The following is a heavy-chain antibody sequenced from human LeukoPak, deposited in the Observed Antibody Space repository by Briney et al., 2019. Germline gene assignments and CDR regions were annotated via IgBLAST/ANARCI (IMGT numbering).Heavy chain of an antibody. J-gene: IGHJ5*02. V-gene: IGHV4-38-2*02. Sequence: SETLSLTCTVSGYSITSGYFWVWIRQPPGKGLEWIGSIYHSGRPYYNPSLKSRVTTSVDTSKNQFSLKLSSVTAADTAVYYCARDGVGATPYNWFDPWGQGTLVTVSS. CDR1: GYSITSGYF. CDR2: IYHSGRP. D-gene: IGHD1-26*01. CDR3: ARDGVGATPYNWFDP.